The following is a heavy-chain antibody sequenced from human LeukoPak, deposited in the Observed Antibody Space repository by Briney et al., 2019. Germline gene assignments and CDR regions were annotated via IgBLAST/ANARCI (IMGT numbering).Heavy chain of an antibody. D-gene: IGHD4-17*01. CDR3: ARDGATVTTPNYYGMDV. V-gene: IGHV3-7*01. CDR2: IKKDGREK. J-gene: IGHJ6*02. Sequence: GGSLRLSCAASGFTFSNYWMSWVRQAPGKGLEWVANIKKDGREKYYVDSVKGRFTISRDNAKNSLYLQMNSPRVEDTAVYYCARDGATVTTPNYYGMDVWGQGTTVTVSS. CDR1: GFTFSNYW.